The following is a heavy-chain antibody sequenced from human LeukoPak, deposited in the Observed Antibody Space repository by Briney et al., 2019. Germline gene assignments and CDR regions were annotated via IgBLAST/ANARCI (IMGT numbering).Heavy chain of an antibody. V-gene: IGHV1-46*01. Sequence: ASVKVSCKASGYTFTSYYMHWVRQAPGQGLEWMGIINPSGGSTSYAQKFQGRVTMTRDTSTSTVYMELSSLRSEDTAVYYCARDRQYYGSGSSSDYWGQGTLVTVSS. CDR2: INPSGGST. CDR3: ARDRQYYGSGSSSDY. J-gene: IGHJ4*02. CDR1: GYTFTSYY. D-gene: IGHD3-10*01.